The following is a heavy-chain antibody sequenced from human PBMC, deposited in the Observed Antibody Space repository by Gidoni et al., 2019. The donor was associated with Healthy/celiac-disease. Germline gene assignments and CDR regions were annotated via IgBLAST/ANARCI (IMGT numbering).Heavy chain of an antibody. CDR3: ATVRGWYESYRFDY. V-gene: IGHV3-30-3*01. D-gene: IGHD6-19*01. CDR1: GFTFSSYA. Sequence: QVQLVESGGGVVQPGRSLRLSCAASGFTFSSYAMHWVRQAPGKGLEWVAVISYDGSNKYYADSVKGRFTISRDNSKNTLYLQMNSLRAEDTAVYYCATVRGWYESYRFDYWGQGTLVTVSS. J-gene: IGHJ4*02. CDR2: ISYDGSNK.